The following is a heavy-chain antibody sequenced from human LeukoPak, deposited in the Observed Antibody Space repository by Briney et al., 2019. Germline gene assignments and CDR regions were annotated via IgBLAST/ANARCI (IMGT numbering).Heavy chain of an antibody. CDR3: ARGIAADFYFDY. J-gene: IGHJ4*02. CDR2: IYYSGST. D-gene: IGHD6-6*01. CDR1: GGSINSGDYY. V-gene: IGHV4-30-4*01. Sequence: SETLSLTCTVSGGSINSGDYYWSWIRQPPGKGLEWIGYIYYSGSTYYNPSLKSRVTISVDTSKNQFSLKLSSVTAADTAVYYCARGIAADFYFDYWGQGTLVTVSS.